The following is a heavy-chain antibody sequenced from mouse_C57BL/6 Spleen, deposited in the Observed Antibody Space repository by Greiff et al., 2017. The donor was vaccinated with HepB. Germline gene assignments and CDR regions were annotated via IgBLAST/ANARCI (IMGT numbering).Heavy chain of an antibody. CDR2: INPNNGGT. CDR1: GYTFTDYY. Sequence: EVQLQQSGPELVKPGASVKISCKASGYTFTDYYMNWVKQSHGKSLEWIGDINPNNGGTSYNQKFKGKATLTVDKSSSTAYMELRSLTSEDSAVYYCAAGYYGNPFDYWGQGTTLTVSS. J-gene: IGHJ2*01. V-gene: IGHV1-26*01. CDR3: AAGYYGNPFDY. D-gene: IGHD2-1*01.